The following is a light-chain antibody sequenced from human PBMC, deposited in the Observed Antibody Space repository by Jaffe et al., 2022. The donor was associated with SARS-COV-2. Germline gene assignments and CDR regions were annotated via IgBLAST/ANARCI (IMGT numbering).Light chain of an antibody. CDR2: ENN. CDR1: SSNIGNNY. J-gene: IGLJ2*01. V-gene: IGLV1-51*02. CDR3: GTWDSSLSAVV. Sequence: QSVLTQPPSVSAAPGQKVTISCSGSSSNIGNNYVSWYQQVPGTAPKFLIYENNKRPSGIADRFSGSKSGTSATLGITGLQTGDEADYYCGTWDSSLSAVVFGGGTKLTVL.